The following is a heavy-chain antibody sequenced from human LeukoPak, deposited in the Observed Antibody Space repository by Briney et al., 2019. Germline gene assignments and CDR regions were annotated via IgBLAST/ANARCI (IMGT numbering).Heavy chain of an antibody. Sequence: RASETLSLTCTVSGGSISTSSYYWGWVRQPPGKGLEWIGNIFYSGSTYYSPSLKSRVTISLDTSRNQFSLQLNSVTPEDTAVYYCARDRVAGTYYFDYWGQGTLVTVSS. V-gene: IGHV4-39*07. CDR1: GGSISTSSYY. CDR2: IFYSGST. J-gene: IGHJ4*02. D-gene: IGHD6-19*01. CDR3: ARDRVAGTYYFDY.